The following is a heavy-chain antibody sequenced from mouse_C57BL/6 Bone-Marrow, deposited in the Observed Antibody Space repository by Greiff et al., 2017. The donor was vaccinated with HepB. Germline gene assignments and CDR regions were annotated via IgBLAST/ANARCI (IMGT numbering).Heavy chain of an antibody. D-gene: IGHD2-3*01. V-gene: IGHV1-7*01. CDR3: ARAGWLLPGAMDY. CDR2: INPSSGYT. CDR1: GYTFTSYW. Sequence: QVQLQQSGAELAKPGASVKLSCKASGYTFTSYWMHWVKQRPGQGLEWIGYINPSSGYTKYNQKFKDKATLTADKSSSTAYMQLSRLTYEDSAVYYCARAGWLLPGAMDYWGQGTSVTVSS. J-gene: IGHJ4*01.